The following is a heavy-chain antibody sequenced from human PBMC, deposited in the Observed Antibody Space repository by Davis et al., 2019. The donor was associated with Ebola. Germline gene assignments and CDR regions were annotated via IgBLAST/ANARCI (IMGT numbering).Heavy chain of an antibody. CDR2: IYYSGST. D-gene: IGHD6-13*01. Sequence: MPSETLSLTCSLSGASISSYYWSWIRQLPGKGLEWIGYIYYSGSTNYNPSLKSRVTISVDTSKNQFSLKLSSVTAADTAMYYCARRGTSSWYAGWFDPWGQGTLVTVSS. CDR1: GASISSYY. J-gene: IGHJ5*02. CDR3: ARRGTSSWYAGWFDP. V-gene: IGHV4-59*08.